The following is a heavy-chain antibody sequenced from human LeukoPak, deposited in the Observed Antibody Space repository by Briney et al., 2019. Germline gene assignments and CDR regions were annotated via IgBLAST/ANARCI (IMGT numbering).Heavy chain of an antibody. Sequence: GGSLRLSCAASGFTFSTYWVHWVRQAPGKGLEWVSAIRGDAGSTGYADSVKGRFTISRDNAKNSLYLQTNSLRAEDTAVYYCARERIGDDAFDIWGQGTMVTVSS. J-gene: IGHJ3*02. D-gene: IGHD2-15*01. V-gene: IGHV3-20*04. CDR2: IRGDAGST. CDR1: GFTFSTYW. CDR3: ARERIGDDAFDI.